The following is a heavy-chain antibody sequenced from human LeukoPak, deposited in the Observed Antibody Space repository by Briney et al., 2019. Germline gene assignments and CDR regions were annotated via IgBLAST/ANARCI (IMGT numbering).Heavy chain of an antibody. CDR2: ISAYNGNT. CDR3: ARCYDIFGWLDV. Sequence: GASVKVSCKASGYTFTSYGISWGRQAPGQGLEGRGWISAYNGNTNYAQKLQGRVTMTTDTSTSTAYMELRSLRSDDTAVYYCARCYDIFGWLDVWGKGTTVTVSS. V-gene: IGHV1-18*01. J-gene: IGHJ6*04. CDR1: GYTFTSYG. D-gene: IGHD3-9*01.